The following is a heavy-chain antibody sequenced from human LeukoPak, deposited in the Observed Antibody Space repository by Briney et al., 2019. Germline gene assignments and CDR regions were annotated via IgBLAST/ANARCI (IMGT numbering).Heavy chain of an antibody. CDR1: GFTFSSYW. D-gene: IGHD6-13*01. J-gene: IGHJ4*02. CDR2: IKQDGSEK. Sequence: PGGSLRLSCAASGFTFSSYWKSWVRQAPGKGLEWVANIKQDGSEKYYVDSVKGRFTISRDNAKNSLYLQMNNLRAEDTAVYYCASRSSVAGTGPGWGQGTLVTVSS. CDR3: ASRSSVAGTGPG. V-gene: IGHV3-7*01.